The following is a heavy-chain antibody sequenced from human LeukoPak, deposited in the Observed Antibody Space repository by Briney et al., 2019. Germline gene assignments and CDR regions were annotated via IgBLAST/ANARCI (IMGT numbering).Heavy chain of an antibody. CDR1: GYTFTGYY. D-gene: IGHD1-26*01. J-gene: IGHJ4*02. CDR3: ARDWDSGSYYGGADYYFDY. Sequence: ASVKVSCKASGYTFTGYYMHWVRQAPGQGLEWMGWINPNSGGTNYAQKFQGRVTMTRDTSISTAYMELSRLRSDDTAVYYCARDWDSGSYYGGADYYFDYWGQGTLVTVSS. CDR2: INPNSGGT. V-gene: IGHV1-2*02.